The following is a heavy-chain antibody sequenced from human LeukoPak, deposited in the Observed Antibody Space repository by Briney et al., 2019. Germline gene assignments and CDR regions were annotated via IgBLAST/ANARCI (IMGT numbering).Heavy chain of an antibody. D-gene: IGHD2-2*02. CDR2: INPSGGIT. Sequence: SSVKVSCKASGYTFTSYYMNWAGQAPGQGLEWMGIINPSGGITSYAQKFQGRITMTRDTSTSTVYMELSSLRSEDTAVYYCARMSGYCSSGSCYTDNWFDPWGQGTLVTVSS. J-gene: IGHJ5*02. CDR3: ARMSGYCSSGSCYTDNWFDP. V-gene: IGHV1-46*01. CDR1: GYTFTSYY.